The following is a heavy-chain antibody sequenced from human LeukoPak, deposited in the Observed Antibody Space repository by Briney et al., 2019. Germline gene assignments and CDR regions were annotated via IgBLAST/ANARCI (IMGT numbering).Heavy chain of an antibody. Sequence: SETLSLTCTVSGGSISSGGYYWSWIRQHPGKGLEWIGYIYYSGSTYYNPSLKSRVTISVDTSKNQFSLKLSSVTAADTAVYYCARGLPQNYDSSGYLDYWGQGTLVTVSS. CDR2: IYYSGST. J-gene: IGHJ4*02. CDR3: ARGLPQNYDSSGYLDY. V-gene: IGHV4-31*03. D-gene: IGHD3-22*01. CDR1: GGSISSGGYY.